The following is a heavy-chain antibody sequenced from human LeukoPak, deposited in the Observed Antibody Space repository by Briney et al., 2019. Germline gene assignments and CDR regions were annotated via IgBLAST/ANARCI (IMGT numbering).Heavy chain of an antibody. D-gene: IGHD3-22*01. CDR3: ARLLDYDSSGDPDTFDI. V-gene: IGHV4-59*08. CDR2: FHHTAGT. J-gene: IGHJ3*02. CDR1: GDSISGDY. Sequence: SETLSLTCTVSGDSISGDYWSWIRQSPGKGLEWIGYFHHTAGTRYNPSLQSRVTISIDTSRNHLSLKLNSLSAADTAVYFCARLLDYDSSGDPDTFDIWGQGTVVTVSS.